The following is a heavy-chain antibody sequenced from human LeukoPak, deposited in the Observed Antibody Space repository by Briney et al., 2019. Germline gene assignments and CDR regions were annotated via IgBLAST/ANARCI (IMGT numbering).Heavy chain of an antibody. V-gene: IGHV1-18*01. J-gene: IGHJ3*02. CDR1: GYTFTSYG. Sequence: ASVKVSCKASGYTFTSYGISWVRQAPGQGLEWMGWISAYNGNTNYAQNLQGRVTLTTDTSTSTAYMELSRLRSDDTAVYYCARDRTVAGIEAFDIWGQGTMVTVSS. CDR3: ARDRTVAGIEAFDI. D-gene: IGHD6-19*01. CDR2: ISAYNGNT.